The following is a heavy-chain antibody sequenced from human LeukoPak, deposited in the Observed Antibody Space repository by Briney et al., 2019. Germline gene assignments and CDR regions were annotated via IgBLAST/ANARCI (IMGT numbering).Heavy chain of an antibody. J-gene: IGHJ4*02. CDR1: GFTFSSYS. CDR2: ISSSSSYI. Sequence: GGSLRLSCAASGFTFSSYSMNWVRQAPGKGLEWVSSISSSSSYIYYADSVKGRFTISRDNAKNSLYLQMNSLRAEDTAVYYCARGQGIRDYGAPGPLDYWGQGTLVTVSS. D-gene: IGHD4-17*01. CDR3: ARGQGIRDYGAPGPLDY. V-gene: IGHV3-21*01.